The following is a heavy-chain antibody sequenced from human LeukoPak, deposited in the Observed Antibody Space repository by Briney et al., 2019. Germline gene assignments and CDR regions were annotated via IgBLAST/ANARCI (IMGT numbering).Heavy chain of an antibody. J-gene: IGHJ3*02. D-gene: IGHD3-22*01. Sequence: ASVKVSCKASGYTFTGYYMHWVRQAPGQGLDWMGRINPNSGGTNYAQKFQGRVTMTTDTSVSTAYMELSRLRSDDTAVYYCARVGYYDSSGYYYGAFDIWGQGTMVTVSS. CDR2: INPNSGGT. V-gene: IGHV1-2*06. CDR1: GYTFTGYY. CDR3: ARVGYYDSSGYYYGAFDI.